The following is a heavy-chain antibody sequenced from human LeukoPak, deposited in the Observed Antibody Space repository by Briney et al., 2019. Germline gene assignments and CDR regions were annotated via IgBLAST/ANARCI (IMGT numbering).Heavy chain of an antibody. CDR1: GYTLTELS. CDR2: FDPEDGET. D-gene: IGHD3-22*01. Sequence: ASVKVSCKVSGYTLTELSMHWVRQAPGKGLEWMGGFDPEDGETIYAQKFQGRVTMTEDTSTDTAYMELSSLRSEDTAEYYCATGSYYYDSSGYKPFDYWGQGTLVTVSS. CDR3: ATGSYYYDSSGYKPFDY. J-gene: IGHJ4*02. V-gene: IGHV1-24*01.